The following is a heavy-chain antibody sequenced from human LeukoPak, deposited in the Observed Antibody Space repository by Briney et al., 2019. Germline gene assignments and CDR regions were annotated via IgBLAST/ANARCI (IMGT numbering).Heavy chain of an antibody. CDR2: INSDGSDT. CDR3: ARSPAWEPRPFDY. Sequence: GGSLRLSCAASGFTFSSYWMHWVRQAPGKGLVWVSRINSDGSDTTYADSVKGRFSISRDNAKNTLHLHMNSLRAEDTAVYYCARSPAWEPRPFDYWGQGTLVTVSS. V-gene: IGHV3-74*01. CDR1: GFTFSSYW. J-gene: IGHJ4*02. D-gene: IGHD1-26*01.